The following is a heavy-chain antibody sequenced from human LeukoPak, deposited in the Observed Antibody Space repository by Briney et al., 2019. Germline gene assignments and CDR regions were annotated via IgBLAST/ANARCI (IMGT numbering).Heavy chain of an antibody. D-gene: IGHD2-2*01. CDR1: GGSISSGGYA. V-gene: IGHV4-30-2*01. CDR3: ARAYCSSTSCCHFDY. CDR2: IYHSGST. Sequence: SQTLSLTCAVSGGSISSGGYAWSWIRQPPVKGLEWIGYIYHSGSTYYNPSLKSRVTISVDRSKNQFSLKLSSVTAADTAVYYCARAYCSSTSCCHFDYWGQGTLVTVFS. J-gene: IGHJ4*02.